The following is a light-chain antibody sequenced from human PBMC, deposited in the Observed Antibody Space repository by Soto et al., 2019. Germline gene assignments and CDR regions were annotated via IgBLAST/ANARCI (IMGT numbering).Light chain of an antibody. J-gene: IGKJ1*01. V-gene: IGKV2-24*01. CDR1: QSLVHSNGRTY. CDR3: MQATDFPWT. Sequence: DIVVTQTPLSSPVTRGQPASISCRSSQSLVHSNGRTYLSGFKQRPGQPPRLLIHEVSNRLAGVPGRISGSGAGTDFTLRISRVEAEDVGVYYCMQATDFPWTFGQGTKLEI. CDR2: EVS.